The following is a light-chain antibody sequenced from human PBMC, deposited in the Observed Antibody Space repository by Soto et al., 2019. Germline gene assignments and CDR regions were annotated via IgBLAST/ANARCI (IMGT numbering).Light chain of an antibody. V-gene: IGLV2-14*01. CDR3: SSYTSSGTLV. CDR2: DVS. Sequence: QSVLTQPASVSGSPGQSITISCTGTSSDVGGYDYVSWYQQPPGKAPKLMIYDVSNWPSGVSNRFSGSKSGNTASLTISGLQAEDEADYYCSSYTSSGTLVFGTATRSPS. CDR1: SSDVGGYDY. J-gene: IGLJ1*01.